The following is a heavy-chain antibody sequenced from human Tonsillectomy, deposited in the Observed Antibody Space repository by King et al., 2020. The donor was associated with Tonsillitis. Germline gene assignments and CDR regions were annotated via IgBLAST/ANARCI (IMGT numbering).Heavy chain of an antibody. J-gene: IGHJ4*02. V-gene: IGHV3-21*01. CDR2: ISSSSSYI. Sequence: DVQLVESGGGLVKPGESLRLSCAASGFTFSSYSMNWVRQAPGKGLEWVSSISSSSSYIYYADSVKGRFTISRDNAKNSLYLQMNSLRAEDTAVYYCARDSRGFLAPDYWGQGTLVTVSS. CDR1: GFTFSSYS. CDR3: ARDSRGFLAPDY. D-gene: IGHD3-10*01.